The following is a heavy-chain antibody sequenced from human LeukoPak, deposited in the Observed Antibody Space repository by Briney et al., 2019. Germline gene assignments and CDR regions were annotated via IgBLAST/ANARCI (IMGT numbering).Heavy chain of an antibody. D-gene: IGHD6-19*01. Sequence: GGSLRLSCAASGFTFSSYAMSWVRQAPGKGLEWVSAISGSGGSTYYVDSVKGRFTISRDNSKNTLYLQMNSLRAEDTAVYYCAKSGSGIAVAGTSFYYGMDVWGQGTTVTVSS. CDR2: ISGSGGST. J-gene: IGHJ6*02. CDR3: AKSGSGIAVAGTSFYYGMDV. CDR1: GFTFSSYA. V-gene: IGHV3-23*01.